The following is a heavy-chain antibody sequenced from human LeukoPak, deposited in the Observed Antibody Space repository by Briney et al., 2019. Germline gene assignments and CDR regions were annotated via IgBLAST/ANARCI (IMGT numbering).Heavy chain of an antibody. CDR1: GGTFISYA. J-gene: IGHJ4*02. CDR3: ARDSGGPYYYDSSGYYPQPRRYYFDY. CDR2: IIPIFGRA. V-gene: IGHV1-69*05. D-gene: IGHD3-22*01. Sequence: SVKVSRKASGGTFISYAISWVRQAPGQGLEWVGGIIPIFGRANYAQKFQGRITITTDESTSPAYMELSSLRSEDTAVYYCARDSGGPYYYDSSGYYPQPRRYYFDYWGQGTLVTVSS.